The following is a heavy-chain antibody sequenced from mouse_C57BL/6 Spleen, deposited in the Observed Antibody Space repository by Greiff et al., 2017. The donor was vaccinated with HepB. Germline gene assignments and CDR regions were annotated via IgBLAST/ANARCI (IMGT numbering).Heavy chain of an antibody. CDR1: GYTFTDYY. J-gene: IGHJ3*01. Sequence: VQLQQSGAELVRPGASVKLSCKASGYTFTDYYINWVKQRPGQGLEWIARIYPGSGNTFYNEKFKVKATLTAEKSSSTAYMQLSSLTSEDSAVYFWARGATVVAPGFAYWGQGTLVTVAA. V-gene: IGHV1-76*01. CDR2: IYPGSGNT. D-gene: IGHD1-1*01. CDR3: ARGATVVAPGFAY.